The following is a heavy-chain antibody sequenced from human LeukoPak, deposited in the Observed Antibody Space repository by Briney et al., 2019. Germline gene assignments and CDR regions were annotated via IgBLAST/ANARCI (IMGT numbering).Heavy chain of an antibody. D-gene: IGHD2/OR15-2a*01. CDR1: GFTFNSYA. J-gene: IGHJ4*02. CDR2: ISGSGGTT. CDR3: AKTIGPPYYFDY. Sequence: PGGSLRLSCAASGFTFNSYAMNWVRQAPGKGLEWVSGISGSGGTTYYADSVKGRFTISRDNSKNTLYLQMNSLRAEDTAVYYCAKTIGPPYYFDYWGQGTLVTVSS. V-gene: IGHV3-23*01.